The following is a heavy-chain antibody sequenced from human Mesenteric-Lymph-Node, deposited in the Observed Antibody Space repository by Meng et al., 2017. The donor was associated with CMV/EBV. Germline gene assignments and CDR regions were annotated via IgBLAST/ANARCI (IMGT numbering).Heavy chain of an antibody. D-gene: IGHD2-8*02. J-gene: IGHJ4*02. CDR2: IWPGDSDT. CDR1: GYNFVDYW. Sequence: SGYNFVDYWIGWVRQMPGKGLEFMGVIWPGDSDTKYNPSFQGQVTIAVDKSISTVFLQWTSLKASDTAMYFCARHYCSGGNCFSFDYWGPGTLVTVSS. CDR3: ARHYCSGGNCFSFDY. V-gene: IGHV5-51*01.